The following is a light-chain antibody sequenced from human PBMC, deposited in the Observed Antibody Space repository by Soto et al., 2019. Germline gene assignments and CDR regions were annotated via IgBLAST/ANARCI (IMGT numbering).Light chain of an antibody. CDR1: SSDIGAYDY. Sequence: QSALTQPASLSGSPGQSITISCTGTSSDIGAYDYVSWFQQHPGKAPKLMISEGSKRPSGVSNRFSGSKSGNTASLTISGLQAEDEADYYCCSYAGSSTVVFGGGTQLTVL. V-gene: IGLV2-23*01. CDR2: EGS. CDR3: CSYAGSSTVV. J-gene: IGLJ2*01.